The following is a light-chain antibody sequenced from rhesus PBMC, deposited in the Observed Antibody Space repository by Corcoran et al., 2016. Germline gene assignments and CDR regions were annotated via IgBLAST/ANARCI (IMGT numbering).Light chain of an antibody. J-gene: IGKJ4*01. CDR2: DAS. V-gene: IGKV1-38*01. CDR1: QGIGSY. Sequence: DIQLTQSPSSLSASIGDRVTITCRASQGIGSYLAWYQQKSGKAPKHLIYDASNLQSGVPSRFSGSGSGTEFTLTISSLQTEDFATYYCQQRNSYPLTFGGGTKVEIK. CDR3: QQRNSYPLT.